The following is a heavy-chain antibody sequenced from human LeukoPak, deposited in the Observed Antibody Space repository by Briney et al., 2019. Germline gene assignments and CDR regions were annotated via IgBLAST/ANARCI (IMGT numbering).Heavy chain of an antibody. CDR3: ATLPNYSYGHPYYFDC. D-gene: IGHD5-18*01. V-gene: IGHV3-30*02. CDR2: IRNNGRNK. J-gene: IGHJ4*02. CDR1: GFTFSSYG. Sequence: GGSLRLSCAASGFTFSSYGMSWVRQAPGKGLEWVSFIRNNGRNKYYADSVKGRFTISRDNSKNTLYLQMNSLRAEDTAVFYCATLPNYSYGHPYYFDCWGQGTLVTVSS.